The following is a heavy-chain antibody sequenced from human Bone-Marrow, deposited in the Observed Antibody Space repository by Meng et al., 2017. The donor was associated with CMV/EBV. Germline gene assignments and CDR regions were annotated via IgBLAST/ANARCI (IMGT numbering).Heavy chain of an antibody. Sequence: GSLRLSCAVYGGSFSGYYWSWIRQPPGKGLEWIGEINHSGSTNYNPSLKSRVTISVDTSKNQFSLKLNSVTAADTAVYYCARAYITGTTVDYWGQGTLVTVSS. CDR1: GGSFSGYY. J-gene: IGHJ4*02. V-gene: IGHV4-34*01. D-gene: IGHD1-7*01. CDR2: INHSGST. CDR3: ARAYITGTTVDY.